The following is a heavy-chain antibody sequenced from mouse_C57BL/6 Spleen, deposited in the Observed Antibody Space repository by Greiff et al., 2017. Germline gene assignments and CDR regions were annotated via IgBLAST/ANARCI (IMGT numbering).Heavy chain of an antibody. CDR1: GFTFTDYY. Sequence: EVQLVESGGGLVQPGGSLSLSCAASGFTFTDYYMSWVRQPPGKALEWLGFIRNKANGYTTEYSASVKGRFTISRDNSQSILYLQMNALRAEDSATYYCARSGPYAMDYWGQGTSVTVSS. V-gene: IGHV7-3*01. CDR2: IRNKANGYTT. J-gene: IGHJ4*01. CDR3: ARSGPYAMDY.